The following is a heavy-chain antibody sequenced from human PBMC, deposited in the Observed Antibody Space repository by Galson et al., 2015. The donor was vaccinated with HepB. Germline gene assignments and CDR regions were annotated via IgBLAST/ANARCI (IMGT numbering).Heavy chain of an antibody. CDR2: TGAAGDS. V-gene: IGHV3-13*01. Sequence: SLRLSCAASGFSFRTYDMHWIRQGSGKRLEWISGTGAAGDSYYSDSVKGRFTISRDNTKNSMFPKMNNLRAADTAVYYCARGGNYYDSSGADAFDFWGQGTVVIVSS. CDR3: ARGGNYYDSSGADAFDF. CDR1: GFSFRTYD. D-gene: IGHD3-22*01. J-gene: IGHJ3*01.